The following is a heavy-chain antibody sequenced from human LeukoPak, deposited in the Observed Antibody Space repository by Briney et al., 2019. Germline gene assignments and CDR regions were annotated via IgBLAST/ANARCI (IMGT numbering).Heavy chain of an antibody. D-gene: IGHD6-19*01. J-gene: IGHJ4*02. Sequence: PSETLSLTCAVYGGSFSGYYWSWIRQPPGKGLEWIGEINHSGSTNYNPSLKSRVTISVDTSKNQFPLKLSSVTAADTAVYYCAREGRWLVPGLDYWGQGTLVTVSS. CDR2: INHSGST. V-gene: IGHV4-34*01. CDR1: GGSFSGYY. CDR3: AREGRWLVPGLDY.